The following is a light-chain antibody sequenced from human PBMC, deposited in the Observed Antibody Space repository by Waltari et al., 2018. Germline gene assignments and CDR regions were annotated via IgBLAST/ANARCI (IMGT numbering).Light chain of an antibody. CDR1: HNISSR. CDR2: DAT. CDR3: QEVNRFPYT. J-gene: IGKJ2*01. V-gene: IGKV1-12*01. Sequence: DIQMTQSPSSLSASVGARVPITCRASHNISSRFNWYQQKPGKAPKVLIYDATTLQSGVPSRFSGSGSGTDFTLTISSVQSEDFATYFCQEVNRFPYTFGQGTKLEIK.